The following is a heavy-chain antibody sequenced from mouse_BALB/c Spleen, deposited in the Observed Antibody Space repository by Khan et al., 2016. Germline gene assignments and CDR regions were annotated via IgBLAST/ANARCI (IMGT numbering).Heavy chain of an antibody. CDR2: INPHIGET. CDR3: ARIYRSDLDY. CDR1: GYSFTGYF. V-gene: IGHV1-20*02. J-gene: IGHJ2*01. D-gene: IGHD1-1*01. Sequence: EVQLVESGPELVKPGASVKISCKASGYSFTGYFMNWVKQSHGKSLEWIGRINPHIGETFYNQKFTGKATLTVDESSSTAHMELRSLASEDSAVYYCARIYRSDLDYWGQGTTLTVSS.